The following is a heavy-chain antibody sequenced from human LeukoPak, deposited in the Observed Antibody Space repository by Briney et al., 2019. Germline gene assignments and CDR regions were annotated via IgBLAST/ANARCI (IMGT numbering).Heavy chain of an antibody. CDR2: IWYDGGNK. V-gene: IGHV3-33*01. D-gene: IGHD6-19*01. J-gene: IGHJ4*02. Sequence: PGGSLRLSCAASGFPFSSCGMHWVRQAPGKGLEWVAIIWYDGGNKYYADSVKGRFTISRDNSKNTLYLQMNSLRAEDTAVYYCARDPYSSGWYFDYWGQGTLVTV. CDR1: GFPFSSCG. CDR3: ARDPYSSGWYFDY.